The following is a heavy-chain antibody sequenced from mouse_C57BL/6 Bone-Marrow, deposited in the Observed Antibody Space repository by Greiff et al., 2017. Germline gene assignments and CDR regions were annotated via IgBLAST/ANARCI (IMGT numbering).Heavy chain of an antibody. CDR3: ARRGAYYSNYDYAMDY. CDR1: GFTFSDYG. CDR2: ISNLAYSI. J-gene: IGHJ4*01. V-gene: IGHV5-15*01. Sequence: EVQRVESGGGLVQPGGSLKLSCAASGFTFSDYGMAWVRQAPRQGPEWVAFISNLAYSIYYADTVTGRFTISREHAKNALYLEMSSLRSEDTAMYYYARRGAYYSNYDYAMDYWGQGTSVTVSS. D-gene: IGHD2-5*01.